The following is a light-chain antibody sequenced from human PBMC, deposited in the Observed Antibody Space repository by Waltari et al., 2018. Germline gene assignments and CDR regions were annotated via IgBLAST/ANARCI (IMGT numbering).Light chain of an antibody. CDR1: NSNIGSHA. CDR2: FND. J-gene: IGLJ3*02. Sequence: HSVLTQPPSASASPGQMVNISCSGGNSNIGSHAVNWFHQIPGTAPKLVIYFNDHRPSGVPDRFSASRSGTSASLAISGLQSEDEGDYYCAAWDDGFVVFGGGTKLTVL. CDR3: AAWDDGFVV. V-gene: IGLV1-44*01.